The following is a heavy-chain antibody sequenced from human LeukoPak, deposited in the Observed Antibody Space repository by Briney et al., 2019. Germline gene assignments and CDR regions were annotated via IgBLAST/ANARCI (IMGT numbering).Heavy chain of an antibody. CDR3: ARRLTQYDCFDP. CDR1: GDSVSSNSVS. V-gene: IGHV6-1*01. Sequence: SPTLSLTCAISGDSVSSNSVSWNWHRQSPSRGLEWLGRTYYRTTWCNDYAQSVRGRITVNPDTSKNQFSLPLNSVTPEDTAVYYCARRLTQYDCFDPWGQGTLVTVSS. D-gene: IGHD2-2*01. CDR2: TYYRTTWCN. J-gene: IGHJ5*02.